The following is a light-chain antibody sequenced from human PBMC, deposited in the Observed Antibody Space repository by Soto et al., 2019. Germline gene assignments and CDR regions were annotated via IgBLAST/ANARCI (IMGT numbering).Light chain of an antibody. CDR1: QSVSSY. CDR2: AAS. CDR3: QQYQNWPPMYA. Sequence: EIVLTQSPATLSLSPGERATLSCRASQSVSSYLAWYQHVPGQAPRLLMYAASTRATDVPARFSGSGSGTEFTLTISSLQSEDFAVYFCQQYQNWPPMYAFGQGTKLQIK. V-gene: IGKV3-15*01. J-gene: IGKJ2*01.